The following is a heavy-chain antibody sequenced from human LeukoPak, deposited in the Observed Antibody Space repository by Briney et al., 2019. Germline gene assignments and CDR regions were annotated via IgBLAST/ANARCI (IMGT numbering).Heavy chain of an antibody. CDR1: GFTFSSYG. V-gene: IGHV3-30*03. D-gene: IGHD2-15*01. Sequence: GRSLRLSCAASGFTFSSYGMHWVRQAPGKGLEWVAVISYDGSNKYYADSVKGRFATSRDNSKNTLYLQMNSLRAEDTAVYYCSTGGLSSGLNPLDYWGQGTLVTVSS. CDR2: ISYDGSNK. J-gene: IGHJ4*02. CDR3: STGGLSSGLNPLDY.